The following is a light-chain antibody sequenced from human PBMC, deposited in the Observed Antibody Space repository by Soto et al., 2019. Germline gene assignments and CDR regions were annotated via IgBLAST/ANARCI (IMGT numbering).Light chain of an antibody. J-gene: IGKJ5*01. Sequence: DIQMTQSPSSLFASVGDRVTITGQATQDINIYLNWYQQTKGKAPNLLIYDASNLEIGVPSRFSGSGSGTHFTFPLSRLQTEDIGTYYCQQYDILPITFGRGTRLEIK. CDR2: DAS. CDR3: QQYDILPIT. V-gene: IGKV1-33*01. CDR1: QDINIY.